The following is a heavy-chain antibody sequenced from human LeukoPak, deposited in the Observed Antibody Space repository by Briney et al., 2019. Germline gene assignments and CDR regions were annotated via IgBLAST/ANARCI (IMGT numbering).Heavy chain of an antibody. V-gene: IGHV3-30*18. CDR3: AKDSARYAYGSGSYYNPTFLDY. D-gene: IGHD3-10*01. Sequence: QTGGSLRLSCAASGFTFSSYGIHWVRQAPGKGLEWVAVISNDGSNKYYGDSVKGRLTISRDNSKNTLYLQMNSLRVEDTAVYYCAKDSARYAYGSGSYYNPTFLDYWGQGTLVTVSS. CDR1: GFTFSSYG. CDR2: ISNDGSNK. J-gene: IGHJ4*02.